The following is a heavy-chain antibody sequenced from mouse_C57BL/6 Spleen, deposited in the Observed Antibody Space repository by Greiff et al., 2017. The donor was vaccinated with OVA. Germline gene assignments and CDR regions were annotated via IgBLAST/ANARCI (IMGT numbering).Heavy chain of an antibody. CDR1: GYTFTDYN. V-gene: IGHV1-22*01. J-gene: IGHJ1*03. CDR3: ASDQRDWYFDG. CDR2: INPNNGGT. Sequence: VQLQPSGPSLVKPGASVTMSCKASGYTFTDYNMHWVKQSHGKSLEWIGYINPNNGGTSYNQKFKGKATLTVTKSSSPAYMELRSMTSEDSAVYYCASDQRDWYFDGWGTGTTVTVSS.